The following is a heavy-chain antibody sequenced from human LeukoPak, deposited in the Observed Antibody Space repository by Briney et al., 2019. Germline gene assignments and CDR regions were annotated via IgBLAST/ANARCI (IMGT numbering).Heavy chain of an antibody. D-gene: IGHD3-22*01. CDR3: ARVNTYYYDSSGYLDY. J-gene: IGHJ4*02. Sequence: SVKVPCKASGGTFSSYAISWVRQAPGQGLEWMGGIIPIFGTANYAQKFQGRVTITADKSTSTAYMELSSLRSEDTAVYYCARVNTYYYDSSGYLDYWGQGTLVTVSS. CDR2: IIPIFGTA. V-gene: IGHV1-69*06. CDR1: GGTFSSYA.